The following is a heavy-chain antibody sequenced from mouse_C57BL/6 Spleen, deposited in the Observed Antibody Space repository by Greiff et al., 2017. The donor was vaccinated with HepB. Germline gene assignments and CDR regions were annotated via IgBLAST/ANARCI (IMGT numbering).Heavy chain of an antibody. CDR1: GYTFTDYE. CDR2: IDPETGGT. CDR3: TRPGQLPYAMDY. V-gene: IGHV1-15*01. Sequence: VQRVESGAELVRPGASVTLSCKASGYTFTDYEMHWVKQTPVHGLEWIGAIDPETGGTAYNQKFKGKAILTADKSSSTAYMELRSLTSEDSAVYYCTRPGQLPYAMDYWGQGTSVTVSS. J-gene: IGHJ4*01. D-gene: IGHD3-3*01.